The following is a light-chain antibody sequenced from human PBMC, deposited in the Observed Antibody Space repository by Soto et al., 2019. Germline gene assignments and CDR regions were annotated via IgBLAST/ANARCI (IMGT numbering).Light chain of an antibody. J-gene: IGKJ4*01. CDR2: DAS. Sequence: EFVLTQSPGTLSLSPGERATLSCRASQTVRNNYLAWYQQKPGQAPKLLIHDASSRATGIPDRFSGGGSGTDFILTISRLEPEDFAVYYCQQFSSYPLTFGRGTKVDIK. CDR1: QTVRNNY. V-gene: IGKV3-20*01. CDR3: QQFSSYPLT.